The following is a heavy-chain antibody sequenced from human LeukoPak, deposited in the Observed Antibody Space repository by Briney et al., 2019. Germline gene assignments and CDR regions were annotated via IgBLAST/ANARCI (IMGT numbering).Heavy chain of an antibody. CDR3: AELGITMIGGV. CDR1: GFTFSSYS. Sequence: GGSLRLSCAASGFTFSSYSINWVRQAPGKGLEWVANIKEDGSEKYYVDSVKGRFIISRDNAKNSLYLQMNSLRAEDTAVYYCAELGITMIGGVWGKGTTVTISS. D-gene: IGHD3-10*02. J-gene: IGHJ6*04. CDR2: IKEDGSEK. V-gene: IGHV3-7*01.